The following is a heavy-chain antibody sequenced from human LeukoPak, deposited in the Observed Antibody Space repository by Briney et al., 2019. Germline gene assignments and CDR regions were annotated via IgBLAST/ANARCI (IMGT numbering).Heavy chain of an antibody. D-gene: IGHD6-19*01. V-gene: IGHV3-30-3*01. CDR3: ARVGGLLAGDY. CDR2: ISYDGSNK. CDR1: GFTFSSYA. J-gene: IGHJ4*02. Sequence: GESLRLACAASGFTFSSYAMHWVRQAPGKGLEWVAVISYDGSNKYYADSVKGRFTISRDNSKNTLYLQMNSLRAEDTAVYYCARVGGLLAGDYWGQGTLVTVSS.